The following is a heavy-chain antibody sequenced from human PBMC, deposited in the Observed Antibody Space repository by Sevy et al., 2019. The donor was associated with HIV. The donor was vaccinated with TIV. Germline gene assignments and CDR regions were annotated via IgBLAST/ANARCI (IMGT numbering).Heavy chain of an antibody. CDR2: ISFDATNK. CDR1: GFTFNRYS. J-gene: IGHJ1*01. V-gene: IGHV3-30-3*01. D-gene: IGHD1-1*01. Sequence: GESLKTSCAASGFTFNRYSIHWVRQAPGKGLGWVATISFDATNKHYPDSVKGRFTISRDNFQNSLFQQMDSLRPEDTAVYYCALERLSSDVAEYFQNWGQGTLVTVSS. CDR3: ALERLSSDVAEYFQN.